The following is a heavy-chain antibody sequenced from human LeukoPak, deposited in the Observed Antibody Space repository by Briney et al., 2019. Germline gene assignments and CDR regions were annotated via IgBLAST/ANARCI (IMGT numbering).Heavy chain of an antibody. CDR3: PRGKTQCSSTSCPYFDY. V-gene: IGHV4-34*01. CDR2: INHSGST. J-gene: IGHJ4*02. CDR1: GGSFSGYY. D-gene: IGHD2-2*01. Sequence: SETLSLTCAVYGGSFSGYYWSWIRQPPGKGLEWIGEINHSGSTNYNPSLKSRVTISVDTSKNQFSLKLSSVTAADTAVYYCPRGKTQCSSTSCPYFDYWGQGTLVTVSS.